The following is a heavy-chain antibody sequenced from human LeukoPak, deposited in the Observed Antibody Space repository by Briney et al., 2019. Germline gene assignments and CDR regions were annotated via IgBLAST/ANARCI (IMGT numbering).Heavy chain of an antibody. J-gene: IGHJ3*02. CDR2: IKQYGSEK. Sequence: PGGSLRLSXAASGFTFSNYWMSWVRQAPGKGLEWVANIKQYGSEKYYVDSVKGRFTISRDNAKNSLYLQMNSLRAEDTAVYYCARGDYFGSGTSFIDAFDIWGQGTMVTVS. V-gene: IGHV3-7*01. D-gene: IGHD3-10*01. CDR3: ARGDYFGSGTSFIDAFDI. CDR1: GFTFSNYW.